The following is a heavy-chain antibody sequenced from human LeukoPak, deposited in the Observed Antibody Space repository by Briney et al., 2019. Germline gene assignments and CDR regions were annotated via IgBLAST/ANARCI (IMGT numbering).Heavy chain of an antibody. Sequence: GSLRLSCAASGFTVSSNYMSWVRQAPGKGLEWIGYIHSSGSTHYNPSLKSRVTTSLDTSKNQFSLKLSSVTAADTAVYYCARLGSYSDHWGQGTLVTVSS. CDR1: GFTVSSNY. CDR2: IHSSGST. V-gene: IGHV4-4*09. D-gene: IGHD1-26*01. J-gene: IGHJ4*02. CDR3: ARLGSYSDH.